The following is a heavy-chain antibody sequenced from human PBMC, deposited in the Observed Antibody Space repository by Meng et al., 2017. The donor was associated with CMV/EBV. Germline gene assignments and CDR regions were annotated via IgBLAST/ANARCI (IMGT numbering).Heavy chain of an antibody. J-gene: IGHJ4*02. D-gene: IGHD1-26*01. Sequence: GGSLRLSCAASGFTFSSYAMHWVRQAPGKGLEWVAVISYDGSNKYYADSVKGRFTISRDNSKNTLYLQMNSLRAEDTAVYYCARDLTYSGRSPSYWGQGTLVTVSS. CDR3: ARDLTYSGRSPSY. CDR1: GFTFSSYA. CDR2: ISYDGSNK. V-gene: IGHV3-30*04.